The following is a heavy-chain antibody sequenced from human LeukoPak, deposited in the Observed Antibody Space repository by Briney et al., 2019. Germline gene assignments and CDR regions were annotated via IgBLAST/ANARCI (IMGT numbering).Heavy chain of an antibody. CDR1: GGSISSYY. Sequence: SETLSLTCTVSGGSISSYYWSWIRQPPGKGLEWIGYIYYSGSTNYNPSLKSRVTISVDTSKNQFSLKLNSVTAADTAVFYCARGREFHDSTGYYQWGQGTLVTVSS. D-gene: IGHD3-22*01. V-gene: IGHV4-59*01. J-gene: IGHJ4*02. CDR3: ARGREFHDSTGYYQ. CDR2: IYYSGST.